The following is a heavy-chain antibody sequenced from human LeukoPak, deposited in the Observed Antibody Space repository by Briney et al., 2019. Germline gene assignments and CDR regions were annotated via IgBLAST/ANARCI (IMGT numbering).Heavy chain of an antibody. CDR2: IYPDDSDT. V-gene: IGHV5-51*01. Sequence: GESLKISCQASGYTFTTYWIGWVRQMPGKGLEGVGIIYPDDSDTTYSPSFQGQVTISADKSFSTAYLQWSSLKASDTAIYYCARLGGDTYYFGSASYPNWYFDLWGRGTLVTVSS. J-gene: IGHJ2*01. CDR1: GYTFTTYW. CDR3: ARLGGDTYYFGSASYPNWYFDL. D-gene: IGHD3-10*01.